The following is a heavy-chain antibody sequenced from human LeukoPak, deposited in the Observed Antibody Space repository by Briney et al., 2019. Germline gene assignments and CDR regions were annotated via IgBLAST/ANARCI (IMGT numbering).Heavy chain of an antibody. J-gene: IGHJ3*02. V-gene: IGHV3-30*02. CDR2: IRYDGSNK. Sequence: PGGSLRLSCAASGFTFSSYGMHWVRQAPGKGLEGVAFIRYDGSNKYYADSVKGRFTISRDNSKNKLYLQMNSLRAEDTAVYYCAKDLAGSGYYPDAFDIWGQGTMVTVSS. CDR1: GFTFSSYG. D-gene: IGHD3-22*01. CDR3: AKDLAGSGYYPDAFDI.